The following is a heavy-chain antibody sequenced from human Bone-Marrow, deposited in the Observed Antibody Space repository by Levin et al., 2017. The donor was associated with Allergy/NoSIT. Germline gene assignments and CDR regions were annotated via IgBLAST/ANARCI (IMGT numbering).Heavy chain of an antibody. CDR3: VRIRGARFIAVDGKSDS. J-gene: IGHJ4*02. V-gene: IGHV4-4*02. D-gene: IGHD6-19*01. CDR2: IYHTGTT. Sequence: SETLSLTCAVSGGYISTSNWWSWVRQSPGKGLEWIGEIYHTGTTNYNPSLQSRVTISVDKPNNQFSLRLSSVTAADTAVYYCVRIRGARFIAVDGKSDSWGQGTLVTVSS. CDR1: GGYISTSNW.